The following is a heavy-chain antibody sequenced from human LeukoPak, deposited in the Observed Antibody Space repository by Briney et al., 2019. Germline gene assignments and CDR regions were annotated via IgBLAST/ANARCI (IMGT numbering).Heavy chain of an antibody. CDR2: ISWDGGST. D-gene: IGHD3-22*01. Sequence: PGGSLRLSCAASGFTFDDYAMHWVRQAPGKGLEWVSLISWDGGSTYYADSVKGRFTISRDNSKNSLYLQMNSLRAEDTALYYCAKDIGYDSSGYFSGWGQGTLVTVSS. CDR1: GFTFDDYA. V-gene: IGHV3-43D*03. J-gene: IGHJ4*02. CDR3: AKDIGYDSSGYFSG.